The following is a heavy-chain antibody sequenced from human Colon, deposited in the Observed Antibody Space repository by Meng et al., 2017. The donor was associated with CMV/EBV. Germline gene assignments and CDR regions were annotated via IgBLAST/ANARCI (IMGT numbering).Heavy chain of an antibody. V-gene: IGHV1-2*02. CDR3: IKEDWYFDF. Sequence: QVQRIQAGTEVKKPGAPVKVSCKTSGYTFTAKHLHWGRHAPGQGLEWMGWIYPQNGGTYFAQKFQGRVTMTSDTSISTAYMELSSLTSDDTAIYYCIKEDWYFDFWGQGTLVTVSS. D-gene: IGHD2-21*01. CDR1: GYTFTAKH. J-gene: IGHJ4*02. CDR2: IYPQNGGT.